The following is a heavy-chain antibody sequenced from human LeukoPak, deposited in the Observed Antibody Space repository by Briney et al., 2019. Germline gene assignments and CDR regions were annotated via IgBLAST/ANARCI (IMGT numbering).Heavy chain of an antibody. Sequence: AASVKVSCTASGYTFTSYGISWVRQAPGKGLEWMGWISAYNGNTNYAQKLQGRVTMTTDTSTSTAYMELGSLRSDDTAVYYCARFLEWLFHFDYWGQGTLVTVSS. V-gene: IGHV1-18*01. CDR3: ARFLEWLFHFDY. D-gene: IGHD3-3*01. CDR1: GYTFTSYG. J-gene: IGHJ4*02. CDR2: ISAYNGNT.